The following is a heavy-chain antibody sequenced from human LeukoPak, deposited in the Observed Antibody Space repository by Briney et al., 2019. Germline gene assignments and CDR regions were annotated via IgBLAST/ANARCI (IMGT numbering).Heavy chain of an antibody. CDR3: ARDRRCSGGSCPHDYFDY. D-gene: IGHD2-15*01. CDR1: GFTFSDNS. J-gene: IGHJ4*02. CDR2: ISSSGSVI. Sequence: GGSLRLSCVASGFTFSDNSMTWIRQAPGKGLEWVSYISSSGSVIKYADSVKGRFTISRDNTQSSLYLEMNSLRAEDTAVYYCARDRRCSGGSCPHDYFDYWGQGTLVTVSS. V-gene: IGHV3-11*04.